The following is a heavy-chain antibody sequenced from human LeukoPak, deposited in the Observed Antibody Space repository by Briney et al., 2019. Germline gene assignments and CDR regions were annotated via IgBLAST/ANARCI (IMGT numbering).Heavy chain of an antibody. V-gene: IGHV4-39*07. CDR3: ARDSIYFWSGYYSS. J-gene: IGHJ4*02. CDR2: IYYSGST. CDR1: GGSISSSSYY. Sequence: SETLSLTCTVSGGSISSSSYYWGWIRQPPGKGLEWIGSIYYSGSTYYNPSLKSRVTISVDTSKNQFSLKLSSVTAADTAVYYCARDSIYFWSGYYSSWGQGTLVTVSS. D-gene: IGHD3-3*01.